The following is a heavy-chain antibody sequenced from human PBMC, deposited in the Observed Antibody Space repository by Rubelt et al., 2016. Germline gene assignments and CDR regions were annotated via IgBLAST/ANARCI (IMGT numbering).Heavy chain of an antibody. Sequence: QVQLQESGPGLVKPSETLSLTCTVSEGSISGYYWSWFRQSPGKGLEWLAYIHYTGTTNYNPSLKSRATISVDLSRNKLSLKLSSVAAADTAVYYCARQGTGGITTYPLDYWGQGTLVIVSS. J-gene: IGHJ4*02. D-gene: IGHD2-8*02. CDR1: EGSISGYY. CDR3: ARQGTGGITTYPLDY. CDR2: IHYTGTT. V-gene: IGHV4-59*08.